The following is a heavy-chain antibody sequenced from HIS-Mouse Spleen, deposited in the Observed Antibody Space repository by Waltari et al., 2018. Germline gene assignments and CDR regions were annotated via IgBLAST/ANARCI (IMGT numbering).Heavy chain of an antibody. D-gene: IGHD3-10*01. CDR2: IYSGGST. J-gene: IGHJ4*02. CDR3: ARHYYYGSGSYYFDY. V-gene: IGHV3-53*02. Sequence: EVQLVETGGGLIQPGGSLRLSGAASGFTVRSNYMSWVRPAPGKGLEWVSVIYSGGSTYYADSVKGRFTISRDNSKNTLYLQMNSLRAEDTAVYYCARHYYYGSGSYYFDYWGQGTLVTVSS. CDR1: GFTVRSNY.